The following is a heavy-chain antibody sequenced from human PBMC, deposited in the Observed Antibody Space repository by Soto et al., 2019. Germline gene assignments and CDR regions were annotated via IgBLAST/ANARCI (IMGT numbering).Heavy chain of an antibody. CDR1: GYTFTSYA. CDR3: ARAHRTFNTFDY. V-gene: IGHV1-3*01. J-gene: IGHJ4*02. CDR2: INAGNGNT. Sequence: QVPLVQSGAEVKKPGASVKVSCKASGYTFTSYAMHWVRQAPGQRLEWMGWINAGNGNTKYSQKFQGRVTITRDTSASTAYMELSSLRSEDTAVYYCARAHRTFNTFDYWGQGTLVTVSS.